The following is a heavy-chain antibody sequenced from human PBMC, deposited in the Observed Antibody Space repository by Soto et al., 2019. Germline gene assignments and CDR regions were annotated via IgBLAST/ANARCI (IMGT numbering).Heavy chain of an antibody. D-gene: IGHD4-17*01. V-gene: IGHV3-33*01. CDR1: GFTFSSYG. Sequence: GGSLRLSCAASGFTFSSYGMHWVRQAPGKGLEWVAVIWYDGSNKYYADSVKGRFTISRDNSKNMLYLQMNSLRAEDTAVYFCARDPLDDYGDCDRVLDYWGQGTLVTVSS. CDR2: IWYDGSNK. J-gene: IGHJ4*02. CDR3: ARDPLDDYGDCDRVLDY.